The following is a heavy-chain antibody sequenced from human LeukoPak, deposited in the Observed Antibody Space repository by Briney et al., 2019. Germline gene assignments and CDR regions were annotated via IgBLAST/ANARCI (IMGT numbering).Heavy chain of an antibody. V-gene: IGHV3-7*01. CDR2: IKQDGSEK. D-gene: IGHD5-18*01. J-gene: IGHJ3*02. Sequence: PGGSLRLSCAASGFTFSSYWMSWVRQAPGKGLEWVANIKQDGSEKYYVDSVKGRFTISRDNSKNTLYLQMGSLRAEDMAVYYCARDTAYAFDIWGQGTMVTVSS. CDR3: ARDTAYAFDI. CDR1: GFTFSSYW.